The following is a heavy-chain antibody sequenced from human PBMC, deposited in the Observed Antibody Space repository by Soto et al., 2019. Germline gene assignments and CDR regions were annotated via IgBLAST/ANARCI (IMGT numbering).Heavy chain of an antibody. V-gene: IGHV3-30-3*01. D-gene: IGHD1-26*01. CDR3: ERGLSSGSYYASFDY. CDR2: ISYDGSNK. J-gene: IGHJ4*02. CDR1: GFTFSSYA. Sequence: PGGSLRLSCAASGFTFSSYAMHWVRQAPGKGLEWVAVISYDGSNKYYADSVKGRFTISRDNSKNTLYLQMNSLRAEDTAVYYCERGLSSGSYYASFDYWGQGTLVTVSS.